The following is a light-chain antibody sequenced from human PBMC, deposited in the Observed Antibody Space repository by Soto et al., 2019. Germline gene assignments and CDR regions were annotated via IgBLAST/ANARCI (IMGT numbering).Light chain of an antibody. CDR3: QQYGSSFAT. CDR1: QSVSSN. V-gene: IGKV3-20*01. J-gene: IGKJ1*01. Sequence: EIVLTQSPGTLSLSPGERATLSCRASQSVSSNLAWYRQTPDQAPRLLIYGASTRATDTPARFSGSGSGTDFTLTITGVEPADFAVYYCQQYGSSFATFGQGTQLEV. CDR2: GAS.